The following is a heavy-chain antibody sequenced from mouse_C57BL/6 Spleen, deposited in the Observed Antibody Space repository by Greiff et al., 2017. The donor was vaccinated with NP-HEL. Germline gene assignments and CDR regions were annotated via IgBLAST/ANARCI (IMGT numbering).Heavy chain of an antibody. D-gene: IGHD1-1*01. Sequence: VQLQQSGAELVRPGASVKLSCTASGFNIKDDYMHWVKQRPEQGLEWIGWIDPENGDTEYASKFQGKATITADTSSNTAYLQLSSLTSEDTAVYYCTTLLYYGSSYGAMDYWGQGTSVTVSS. CDR1: GFNIKDDY. CDR2: IDPENGDT. J-gene: IGHJ4*01. CDR3: TTLLYYGSSYGAMDY. V-gene: IGHV14-4*01.